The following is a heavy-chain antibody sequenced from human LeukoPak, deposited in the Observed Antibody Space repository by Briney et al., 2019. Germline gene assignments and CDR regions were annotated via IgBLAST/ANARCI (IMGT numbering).Heavy chain of an antibody. Sequence: HPGGSLRLSCAASGFTFDDYAMHWVRQAPGKGLEWVSLISGDGGSTYYADSVKGRFTISRDNSKNSLYLQMNSLRTEDTALYYCAKDIYYDSSGYPLWAFDIWGQGTMVTVSS. V-gene: IGHV3-43*02. CDR2: ISGDGGST. D-gene: IGHD3-22*01. J-gene: IGHJ3*02. CDR3: AKDIYYDSSGYPLWAFDI. CDR1: GFTFDDYA.